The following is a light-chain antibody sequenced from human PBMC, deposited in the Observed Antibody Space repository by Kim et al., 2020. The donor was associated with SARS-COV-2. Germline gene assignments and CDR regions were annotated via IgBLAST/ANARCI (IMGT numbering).Light chain of an antibody. V-gene: IGKV3-11*01. CDR1: QSVSNY. CDR3: QQRTNWPPIT. Sequence: EIVLTQSPAILSLSPGERATLSCRASQSVSNYLAWYQQKPGQPPRLLIYDASNRATGIPPRFSGSGSGTDFTLTITSLEPEDSAIYFCQQRTNWPPITFGQGTRLEIK. CDR2: DAS. J-gene: IGKJ5*01.